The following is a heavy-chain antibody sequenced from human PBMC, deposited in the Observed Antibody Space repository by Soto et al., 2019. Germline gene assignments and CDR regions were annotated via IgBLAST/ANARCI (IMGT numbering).Heavy chain of an antibody. CDR3: AHSLGIAVAGTLFTANWYFDL. CDR2: IYWDDDK. V-gene: IGHV2-5*02. J-gene: IGHJ2*01. D-gene: IGHD6-19*01. Sequence: QITLKESGPTLVKPTQTLTLTCTFSGFSLSTSGVGVGWIRQPPGKALEWLALIYWDDDKRYSPSLKSRLTIAKDTSKIQVVLKMTTMDPVDTATYYCAHSLGIAVAGTLFTANWYFDLWGRGTLVTVSS. CDR1: GFSLSTSGVG.